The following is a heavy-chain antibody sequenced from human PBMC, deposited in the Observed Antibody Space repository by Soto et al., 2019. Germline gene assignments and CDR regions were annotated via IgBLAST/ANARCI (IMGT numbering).Heavy chain of an antibody. CDR2: IIPIFGTA. J-gene: IGHJ6*02. Sequence: SVKVSCKASGGTFSSYAISWVRQAPGQGLEWMGGIIPIFGTANYAQKFQGRFTITADESTSTAYMELSSLRSEDTAVYYCARGDYYDSSGYYWDRYYYYGMDVWG. CDR3: ARGDYYDSSGYYWDRYYYYGMDV. V-gene: IGHV1-69*13. CDR1: GGTFSSYA. D-gene: IGHD3-22*01.